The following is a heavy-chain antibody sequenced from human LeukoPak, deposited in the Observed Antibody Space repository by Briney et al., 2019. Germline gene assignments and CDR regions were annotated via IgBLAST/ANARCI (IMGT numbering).Heavy chain of an antibody. Sequence: GGSLRLSCAVSGFTFSDYYMSWIRQAPGKGLEWVSYISSSGSTIYYADSVKGRFTISRDNAKNSLYLQMNSLRAEDTAVYYCARGLLWGKNWFDPWGQGTLVTVSS. D-gene: IGHD2-2*01. CDR3: ARGLLWGKNWFDP. J-gene: IGHJ5*02. CDR1: GFTFSDYY. CDR2: ISSSGSTI. V-gene: IGHV3-11*04.